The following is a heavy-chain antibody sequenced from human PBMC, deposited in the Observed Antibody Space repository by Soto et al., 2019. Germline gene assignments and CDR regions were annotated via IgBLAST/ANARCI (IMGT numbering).Heavy chain of an antibody. CDR3: GRAGAYCGGDCYPPFDS. D-gene: IGHD2-21*02. Sequence: SVKVSCKASGGTFSSYAISWVRQAPGQGLEWMGGIIPIFGTANYAQKFQGRVTITADESTSTAYMELSSLRSEDTAVYYCGRAGAYCGGDCYPPFDSWGQGTLVTVS. CDR2: IIPIFGTA. CDR1: GGTFSSYA. V-gene: IGHV1-69*13. J-gene: IGHJ4*02.